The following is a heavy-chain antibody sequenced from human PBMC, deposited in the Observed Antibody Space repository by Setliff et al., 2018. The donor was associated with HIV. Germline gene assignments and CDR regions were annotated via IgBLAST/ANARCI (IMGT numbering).Heavy chain of an antibody. Sequence: ASVKVSCKVSGYTLTELSIHWVRQAPGKGLEWMGGFDPQYDKTFYAQKFQGRVTMSEDTSTDTAYMELCSLRSEDTAVYYCATRAYDSRGYLRSRVSGAAFDIWGQGTMVTVS. CDR3: ATRAYDSRGYLRSRVSGAAFDI. CDR2: FDPQYDKT. J-gene: IGHJ3*02. D-gene: IGHD3-22*01. V-gene: IGHV1-24*01. CDR1: GYTLTELS.